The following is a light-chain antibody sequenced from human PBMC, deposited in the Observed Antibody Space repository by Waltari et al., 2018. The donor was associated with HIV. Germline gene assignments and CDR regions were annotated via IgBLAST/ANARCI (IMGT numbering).Light chain of an antibody. Sequence: QSVLTQPPSASGAPGQRVTIHCSGSSHNIAHDTGHWYQQFPGAAPKLLIYKDTQRPSGVPDRFTGSKSGTSASLAIGGLRSDDEADYYCVGWDSRLRGYVFGAGTKVTVL. CDR2: KDT. V-gene: IGLV1-47*01. CDR1: SHNIAHDT. CDR3: VGWDSRLRGYV. J-gene: IGLJ1*01.